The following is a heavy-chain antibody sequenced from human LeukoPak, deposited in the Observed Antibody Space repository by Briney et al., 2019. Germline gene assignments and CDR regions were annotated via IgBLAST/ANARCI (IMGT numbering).Heavy chain of an antibody. CDR3: AKESTVTPGNVNWFDP. V-gene: IGHV3-23*01. CDR1: GFTFSSYA. Sequence: GGSLRLSCAASGFTFSSYAMSWVRQAPGKGLEWVSTISGGGSSTYYADSVKGRFTISRDNSKNTLYLHMNTLRADDTAVYYCAKESTVTPGNVNWFDPWGRGTLVTVSS. D-gene: IGHD4-17*01. CDR2: ISGGGSST. J-gene: IGHJ5*02.